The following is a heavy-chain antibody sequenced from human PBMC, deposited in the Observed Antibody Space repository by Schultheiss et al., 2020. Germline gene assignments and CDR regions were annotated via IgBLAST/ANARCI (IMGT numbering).Heavy chain of an antibody. CDR1: GFTFSSYS. J-gene: IGHJ6*02. Sequence: GGSLRLSCAASGFTFSSYSMNWVRQAPGKGLEWVSSITSSSSYIYYADSVKGRFTISRDNSKNTLYLQMNSLRAEDTAVYYCARGIAGSSLNYYYGMDVWGQGTTVTVSS. D-gene: IGHD6-13*01. CDR2: ITSSSSYI. CDR3: ARGIAGSSLNYYYGMDV. V-gene: IGHV3-21*01.